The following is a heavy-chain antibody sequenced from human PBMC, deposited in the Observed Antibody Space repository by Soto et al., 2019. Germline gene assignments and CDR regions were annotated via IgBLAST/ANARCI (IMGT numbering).Heavy chain of an antibody. Sequence: GASVKVSCKASGYAFTSYGISWVRQAPGQGLEWMGWISAYNGNTNYAQKLQGRVTVTTDTSTSTAYMELRSLRSDDTVVYYCARDRERVLRYFDWLFDYWGQGTLVTVSS. CDR2: ISAYNGNT. J-gene: IGHJ4*02. CDR1: GYAFTSYG. V-gene: IGHV1-18*01. D-gene: IGHD3-9*01. CDR3: ARDRERVLRYFDWLFDY.